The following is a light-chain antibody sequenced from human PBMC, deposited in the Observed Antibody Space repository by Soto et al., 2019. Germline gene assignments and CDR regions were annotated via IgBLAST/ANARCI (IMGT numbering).Light chain of an antibody. CDR3: QQYVNALT. CDR2: DAS. J-gene: IGKJ4*01. V-gene: IGKV1-33*01. CDR1: QDISNH. Sequence: DLQMTQSPSSLSASAGDRVTITCQASQDISNHLNWYQQKAGKAPKLLINDASNLEAGVPSRFSGSGAGTDFTITISSLQPEDMATYDCQQYVNALTFCGGTKVEIK.